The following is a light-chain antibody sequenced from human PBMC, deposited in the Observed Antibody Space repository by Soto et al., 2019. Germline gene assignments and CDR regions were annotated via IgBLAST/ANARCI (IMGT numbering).Light chain of an antibody. V-gene: IGKV1-33*01. CDR3: QQYDDLPLT. CDR1: QNINNY. CDR2: DAS. Sequence: DIQMTQSPSFLYASVGDRVTFTCQASQNINNYLNWYQQKPGKSPRLLIYDASNLETGVPSRFSGSGSETDFTFTISSLQPEDVATYYCQQYDDLPLTFGGVTKVEIK. J-gene: IGKJ4*01.